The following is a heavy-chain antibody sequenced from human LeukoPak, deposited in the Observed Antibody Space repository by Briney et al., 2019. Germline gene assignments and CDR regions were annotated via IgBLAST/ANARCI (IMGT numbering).Heavy chain of an antibody. CDR2: ISSSGSTI. V-gene: IGHV3-48*03. Sequence: GGSLRLSCAASGFTFSSYEMNWVRQAPGKGLEWVSYISSSGSTIYYADSVKGRFTISSDNAKNSLYLQMNSLRAEDTAVFYCARASCSGGSCYFDYWGQGTLVTVSS. CDR3: ARASCSGGSCYFDY. D-gene: IGHD2-15*01. J-gene: IGHJ4*02. CDR1: GFTFSSYE.